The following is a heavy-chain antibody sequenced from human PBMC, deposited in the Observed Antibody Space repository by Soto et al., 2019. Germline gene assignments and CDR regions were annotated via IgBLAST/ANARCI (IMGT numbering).Heavy chain of an antibody. CDR1: GGSISSGGYY. V-gene: IGHV4-31*03. Sequence: PSETLSLTCTVSGGSISSGGYYCSWIRQHPGKGLEWIGYIYYSGSTYYNPSLKSRVTISVDTSKNQFSLKLSSVTAADTAVYYCARGRYFDWLLYPDFDYWGQGTLVTVSS. CDR3: ARGRYFDWLLYPDFDY. CDR2: IYYSGST. J-gene: IGHJ4*02. D-gene: IGHD3-9*01.